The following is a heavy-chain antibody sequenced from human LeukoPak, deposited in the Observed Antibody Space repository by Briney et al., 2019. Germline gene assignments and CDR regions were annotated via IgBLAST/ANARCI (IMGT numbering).Heavy chain of an antibody. CDR3: ARDRPKLRFLEWSQYYFDY. V-gene: IGHV1-2*02. CDR2: INPNSGGT. J-gene: IGHJ4*02. D-gene: IGHD3-3*01. CDR1: GYTFTGYY. Sequence: GASVKVSCKSSGYTFTGYYMHWVRQAPGQGLEWMGWINPNSGGTNYAQKFQGRVTMTRDTSISTAYMEPSRLRSDYTAVYYCARDRPKLRFLEWSQYYFDYWGQGTLVTVSS.